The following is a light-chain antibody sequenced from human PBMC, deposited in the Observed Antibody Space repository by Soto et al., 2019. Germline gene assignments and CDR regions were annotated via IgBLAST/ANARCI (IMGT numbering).Light chain of an antibody. V-gene: IGKV3-20*01. CDR2: GAS. J-gene: IGKJ5*01. Sequence: EIVLTQSPGTLSLSPGERATLSCRASQSVSSSYLAWYQQKPDQAPRLLIYGASTRATGIPDRFSGSGSGTEFTLTISRLEPEDFAVYYCQQYGSSPITFGQGTRLEIK. CDR1: QSVSSSY. CDR3: QQYGSSPIT.